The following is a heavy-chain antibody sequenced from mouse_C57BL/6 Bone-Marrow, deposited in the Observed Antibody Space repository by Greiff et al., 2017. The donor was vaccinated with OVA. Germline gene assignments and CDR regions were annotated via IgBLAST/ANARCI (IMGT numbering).Heavy chain of an antibody. CDR3: VRARRGFAY. CDR2: IRSKCSNYAT. V-gene: IGHV10-3*01. Sequence: EVQGVESGGGLVQPTGSLKLSCAASGFTFNTYAMPWVRQAPGKGLEWVARIRSKCSNYATYYADSVKDRFTISRDDSQSKLYLQVYNLKTEDAAMYYCVRARRGFAYWDQGTLVTGSA. J-gene: IGHJ3*01. CDR1: GFTFNTYA.